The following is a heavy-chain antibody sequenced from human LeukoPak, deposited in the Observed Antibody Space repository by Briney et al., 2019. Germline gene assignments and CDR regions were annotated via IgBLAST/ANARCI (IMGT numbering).Heavy chain of an antibody. Sequence: SETLSLTCAVYGESFSGYYWSWIRQPPGKGLEWIGEINHSGSTNYNPSLKSRVTISVDTSKNQFSLKLSSVTAADTAVYYCARVTRAFDIWGQGTMVTVSS. V-gene: IGHV4-34*01. CDR3: ARVTRAFDI. CDR1: GESFSGYY. J-gene: IGHJ3*02. CDR2: INHSGST. D-gene: IGHD2-15*01.